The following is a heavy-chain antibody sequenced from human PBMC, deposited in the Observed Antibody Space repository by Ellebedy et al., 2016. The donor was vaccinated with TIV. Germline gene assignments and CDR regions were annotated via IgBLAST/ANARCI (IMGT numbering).Heavy chain of an antibody. CDR2: IIPIFGTA. CDR1: GYTFSNYY. J-gene: IGHJ6*03. D-gene: IGHD3-16*01. Sequence: SVKVSCXASGYTFSNYYMHWVRQAPGQGLEWMGGIIPIFGTANYAQKFQGRVTITADESTSTAYMELSSLRSEDTAVYYCARGTYDYVWGSGRYQYYYMDVWGKGTTVTVSS. V-gene: IGHV1-69*13. CDR3: ARGTYDYVWGSGRYQYYYMDV.